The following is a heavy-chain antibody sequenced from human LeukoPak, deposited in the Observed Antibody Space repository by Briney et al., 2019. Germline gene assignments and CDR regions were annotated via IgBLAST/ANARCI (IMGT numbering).Heavy chain of an antibody. Sequence: GGSLRLSCAASRFTFSNYAMHWVRQAPDKALEWVSLISSDGSNQNYADSVKGRFTISRDNSKNTLYLQMNSLRAEDTAVYYCAKVADIVVVLDYWGQGTLVTVSS. CDR2: ISSDGSNQ. V-gene: IGHV3-30*04. D-gene: IGHD2-2*01. CDR1: RFTFSNYA. J-gene: IGHJ4*02. CDR3: AKVADIVVVLDY.